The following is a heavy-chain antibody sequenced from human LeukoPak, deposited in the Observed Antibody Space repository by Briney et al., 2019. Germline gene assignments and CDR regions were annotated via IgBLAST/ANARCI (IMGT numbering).Heavy chain of an antibody. V-gene: IGHV3-23*01. D-gene: IGHD4-11*01. CDR1: GFTFSSYW. CDR3: AKPPNDYSDYPFDD. CDR2: INGGASAT. Sequence: PGGSLRLSCAASGFTFSSYWMHWVRQAPGKGLEWVSAINGGASATYYADSVKGRFTISRDNSKNTVYLQMNSLRAEDTAVYYCAKPPNDYSDYPFDDSGQGTLVTVSS. J-gene: IGHJ4*02.